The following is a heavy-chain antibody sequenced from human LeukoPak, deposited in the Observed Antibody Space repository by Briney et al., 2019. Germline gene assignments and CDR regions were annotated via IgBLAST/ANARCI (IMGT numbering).Heavy chain of an antibody. V-gene: IGHV3-7*01. CDR2: LKQDESVK. J-gene: IGHJ4*02. CDR3: ARNYYYRFDY. D-gene: IGHD3-10*01. CDR1: GFTFTSYW. Sequence: GGSLRLSCAASGFTFTSYWMTWVRQAPGKGLEGVANLKQDESVKNYVDSLRGRFTISRDNAKDSLYLQMNSLRAEDTAVYFCARNYYYRFDYWGQGTLVAVSS.